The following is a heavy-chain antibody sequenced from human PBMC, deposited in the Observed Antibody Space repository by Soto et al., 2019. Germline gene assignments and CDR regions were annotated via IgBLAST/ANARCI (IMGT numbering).Heavy chain of an antibody. CDR3: ARRAETNGWNGFGADKYYFDF. CDR1: GYTFTSYD. V-gene: IGHV1-8*01. CDR2: MNPNTGNS. Sequence: QVQLVQSGAEVRKPGASVKVSCEASGYTFTSYDIYWVRQATGQGLEWMGWMNPNTGNSGYAQKFQGRVTMTSDTPKSRAHMEVSSLRSEDTAVYYCARRAETNGWNGFGADKYYFDFWGQGTLVTVSS. D-gene: IGHD1-1*01. J-gene: IGHJ4*02.